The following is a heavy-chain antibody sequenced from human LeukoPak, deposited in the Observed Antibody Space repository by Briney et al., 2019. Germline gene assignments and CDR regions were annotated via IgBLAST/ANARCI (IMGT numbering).Heavy chain of an antibody. CDR2: IYTSGTT. Sequence: SETLSLTCTVSGGSISSSSYYWGWIRQPAGKGLEWIGRIYTSGTTNYNPSLRRRVTMSVSTSKNQFSLRLSSVTAADTAVYYCARGRVYMDVWGKGTTVTISS. J-gene: IGHJ6*03. V-gene: IGHV4-61*02. CDR3: ARGRVYMDV. CDR1: GGSISSSSYY.